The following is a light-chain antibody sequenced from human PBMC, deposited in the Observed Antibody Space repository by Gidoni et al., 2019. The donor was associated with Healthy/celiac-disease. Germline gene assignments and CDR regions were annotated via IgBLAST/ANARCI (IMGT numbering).Light chain of an antibody. Sequence: DIQMTQSPATLTASVGDRVTITCRASQSISSWLALYQQHAGKAPKLLIYKASSLESGVPSRFSGSGSWTEFTLTISSLQPDDFATYYCQQYNSYSPCTFGQXTKLEIK. CDR3: QQYNSYSPCT. V-gene: IGKV1-5*03. CDR1: QSISSW. CDR2: KAS. J-gene: IGKJ2*02.